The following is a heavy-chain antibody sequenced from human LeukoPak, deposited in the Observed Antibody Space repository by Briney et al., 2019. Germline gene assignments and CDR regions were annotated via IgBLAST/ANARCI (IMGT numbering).Heavy chain of an antibody. CDR1: GYTFTSYD. V-gene: IGHV1-8*01. CDR2: MNPNSGNT. J-gene: IGHJ6*02. Sequence: GASVKVSCKASGYTFTSYDINWVRQATGQGLEWMGWMNPNSGNTGYAQKFQGRVTMTRNTSISTAYMELSSLRSEDTAVYYCARAGGVGSGWRYYYYYYGMDVWGQGTTVTVS. CDR3: ARAGGVGSGWRYYYYYYGMDV. D-gene: IGHD6-19*01.